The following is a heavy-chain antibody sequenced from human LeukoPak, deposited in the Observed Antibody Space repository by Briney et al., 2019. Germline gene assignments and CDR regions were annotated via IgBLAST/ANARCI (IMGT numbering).Heavy chain of an antibody. J-gene: IGHJ4*02. D-gene: IGHD4-23*01. CDR1: GGTFSNYF. V-gene: IGHV1-18*01. CDR2: ISAYNGNT. Sequence: GASVKVSCKASGGTFSNYFFSWVRQAPGQGLEWMGWISAYNGNTNYAQKLQGRVTMTTDTSTSTRSLRSDDTAVYYCARDTVGGRVPDYWGQGTLVTVSS. CDR3: ARDTVGGRVPDY.